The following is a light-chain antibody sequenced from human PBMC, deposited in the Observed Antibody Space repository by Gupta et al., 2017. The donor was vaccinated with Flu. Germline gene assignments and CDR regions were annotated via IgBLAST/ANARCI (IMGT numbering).Light chain of an antibody. CDR3: HQEDYLPHT. CDR2: DAS. CDR1: QGVKNY. J-gene: IGKJ2*01. V-gene: IGKV1-33*01. Sequence: TQMTQSPSSLSASVGDRVTITCQASQGVKNYLNWYQQKPGKPPKLLIYDASNLEAGVSSRFSGSGSGTHFSFTISRLQPEDAATYFCHQEDYLPHTFGQGTKLQIK.